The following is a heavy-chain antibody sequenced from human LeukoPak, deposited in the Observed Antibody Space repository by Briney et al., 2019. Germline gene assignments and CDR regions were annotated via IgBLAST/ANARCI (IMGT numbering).Heavy chain of an antibody. D-gene: IGHD6-6*01. CDR1: GFTFSRFS. CDR3: ARGWLAAHPGELDY. J-gene: IGHJ4*02. Sequence: PGGSLRLSCADSGFTFSRFSMNWVRQAPGKGLEWVSYISSSSTTIYYADSVKGRFAVSRDNAKNSLYLQMNSLRVEDTAVYYCARGWLAAHPGELDYWGQGTLVTVSS. V-gene: IGHV3-48*01. CDR2: ISSSSTTI.